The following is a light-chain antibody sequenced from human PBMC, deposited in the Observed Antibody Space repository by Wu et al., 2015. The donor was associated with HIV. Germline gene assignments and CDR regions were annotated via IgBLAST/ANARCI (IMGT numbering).Light chain of an antibody. V-gene: IGKV3-20*01. Sequence: EIVLTQSPGTLSLSPGERATLSCRASQSVSSSYLAWYQQKPGQAPRLLIYGASSRATGIPDRFSGSGSGTDFTLTISGLEPEDFAVYYCQQYGSSPTTFGGGTKVEIK. CDR2: GAS. CDR1: QSVSSSY. J-gene: IGKJ4*01. CDR3: QQYGSSPTT.